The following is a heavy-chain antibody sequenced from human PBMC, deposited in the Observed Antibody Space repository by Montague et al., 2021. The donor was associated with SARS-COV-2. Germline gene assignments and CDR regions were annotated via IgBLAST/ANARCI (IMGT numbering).Heavy chain of an antibody. J-gene: IGHJ4*02. CDR2: IYYSGST. Sequence: SETLSLTCTVSVGSISSNNCYWGWIRQPPGKALEWIGSIYYSGSTYHXXXLKSRVTMSVDTSENQFSLKLSSVTAADTAVYYCARDGFYYDRSGPSNFGYWGQGTLVTVSS. D-gene: IGHD3-22*01. CDR1: VGSISSNNCY. CDR3: ARDGFYYDRSGPSNFGY. V-gene: IGHV4-39*07.